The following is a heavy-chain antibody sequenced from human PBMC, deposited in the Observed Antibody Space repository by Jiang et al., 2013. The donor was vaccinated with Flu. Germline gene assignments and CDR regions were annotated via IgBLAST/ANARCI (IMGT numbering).Heavy chain of an antibody. CDR3: ARTWNILASTPAFDI. Sequence: GSLRLSCAASGFTYTTYAMSWVRQAPGQGLEWVSTTTSNDGSTYYADSVKGRFTISRDNSKNTLYLQMNSLRAEDTAIYYCARTWNILASTPAFDIWDQGTMVTVSS. CDR1: GFTYTTYA. CDR2: TTSNDGST. V-gene: IGHV3-23*01. J-gene: IGHJ3*02. D-gene: IGHD2-15*01.